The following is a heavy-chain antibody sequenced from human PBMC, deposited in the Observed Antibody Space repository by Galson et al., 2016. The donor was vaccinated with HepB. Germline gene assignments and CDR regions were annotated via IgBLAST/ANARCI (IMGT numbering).Heavy chain of an antibody. CDR1: GFTFSSYW. Sequence: SLRLSCAASGFTFSSYWMNWVRQAPGKGLVWVSRINNDGSSTSYADSVKGRFTISRDNAKNSLYLQMNSLRDEDTAVYYCARDGRRGYDMDVWGQGTTVTVSS. J-gene: IGHJ6*02. V-gene: IGHV3-74*01. CDR3: ARDGRRGYDMDV. CDR2: INNDGSST.